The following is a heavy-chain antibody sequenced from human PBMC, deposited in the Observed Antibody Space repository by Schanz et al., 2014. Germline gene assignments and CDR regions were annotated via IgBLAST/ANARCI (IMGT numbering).Heavy chain of an antibody. CDR1: GFNFITFA. D-gene: IGHD3-10*01. Sequence: VQLVESGGGLVRPGGSLRLSCAASGFNFITFAMSWVRQAPGKGPEWVSAIGGDASRTYYADSVKGRFTISRDNSKSPLFLQINSRRPADTAVYYCARPPPLVRGIAGWFGPWGQGSLVTVSS. CDR2: IGGDASRT. J-gene: IGHJ5*02. V-gene: IGHV3-23*04. CDR3: ARPPPLVRGIAGWFGP.